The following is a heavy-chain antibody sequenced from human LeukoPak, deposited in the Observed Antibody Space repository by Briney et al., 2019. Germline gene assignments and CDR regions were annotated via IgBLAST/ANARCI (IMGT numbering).Heavy chain of an antibody. D-gene: IGHD1-20*01. J-gene: IGHJ4*02. CDR2: ISYDGSNK. CDR3: AKADLTGNPFDY. V-gene: IGHV3-30*01. CDR1: GFTFRNYA. Sequence: PGGSLRLSCAPSGFTFRNYALDWVRQAPGKGLEWVAVISYDGSNKYYADSVKGRFTISRDNSKNTLYLQMNSLRAEDTALYYCAKADLTGNPFDYWGQGTLVTVSS.